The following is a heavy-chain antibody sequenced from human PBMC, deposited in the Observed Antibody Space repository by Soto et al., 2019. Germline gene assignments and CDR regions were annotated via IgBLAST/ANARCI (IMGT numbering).Heavy chain of an antibody. Sequence: PSQTLSLTCAVYGGTFSDYYWSWIRQNPGKGLEWIGEINHSGSTNYNPSLKSRVAMSVDTSKNQFSLKLSSVTAADTAVYYCASSIFGVVLSYYYYYMDFWAEGTTVTVSS. CDR3: ASSIFGVVLSYYYYYMDF. CDR1: GGTFSDYY. CDR2: INHSGST. V-gene: IGHV4-34*01. J-gene: IGHJ6*03. D-gene: IGHD3-3*01.